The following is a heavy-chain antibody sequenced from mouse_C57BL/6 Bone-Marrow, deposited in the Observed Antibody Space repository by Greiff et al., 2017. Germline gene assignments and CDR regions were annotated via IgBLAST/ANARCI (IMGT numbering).Heavy chain of an antibody. CDR2: IDPEDGET. CDR3: ARYYDYGGDAMDY. V-gene: IGHV14-2*01. Sequence: VQLQQSGAELVKPGASVKLSCTASGFNIKDYYMHWVKQRTEQGLEWIGRIDPEDGETKYAPKFQGKDTITAAPSSNTAYLQLSSLPSEDTAVYYCARYYDYGGDAMDYWGQGTSVTVSS. CDR1: GFNIKDYY. D-gene: IGHD2-4*01. J-gene: IGHJ4*01.